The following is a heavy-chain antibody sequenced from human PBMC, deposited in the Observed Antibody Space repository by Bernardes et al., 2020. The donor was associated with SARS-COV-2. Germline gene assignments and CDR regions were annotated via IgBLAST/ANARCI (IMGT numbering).Heavy chain of an antibody. CDR2: IYTSGIT. J-gene: IGHJ6*03. D-gene: IGHD3-22*01. CDR3: ARDDSRDYMDV. CDR1: GISTSGYY. V-gene: IGHV4-4*07. Sequence: PQSLSPTCTVSGISTSGYYGAWLRQSAGTGLEWMGRIYTSGITNHNPSLKSRVTMSVDMSKNQFSLRLSSVTAADSAVDYCARDDSRDYMDVWGKGTTVSVSS.